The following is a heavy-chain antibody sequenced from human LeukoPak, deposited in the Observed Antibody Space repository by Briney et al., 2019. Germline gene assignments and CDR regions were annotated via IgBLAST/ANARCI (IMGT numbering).Heavy chain of an antibody. CDR1: AGSFSGYY. V-gene: IGHV4-34*01. CDR3: ARLVGTTLWGYAMDV. D-gene: IGHD1-1*01. J-gene: IGHJ6*04. CDR2: IHHSGTT. Sequence: PSETLSLTCGVNAGSFSGYYWSWIRPPPGPGLEWIGEIHHSGTTNYSPSLKSRVIMSVDASKKYFSLRLTSVTAADTAVYYCARLVGTTLWGYAMDVWGKGTTVVVSS.